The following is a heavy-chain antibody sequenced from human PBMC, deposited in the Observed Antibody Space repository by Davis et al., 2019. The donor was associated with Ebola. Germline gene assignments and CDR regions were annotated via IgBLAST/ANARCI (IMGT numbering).Heavy chain of an antibody. Sequence: SETLSLTCAVYGGSFSGYYWSWIRQPPGKGLEWIGEINHSGSTNYNPSLKSRVTISLDTSKNQFALNLSSVTAADTAVYYCARSGRQWLRNYFDPWGQGTLVTVSS. V-gene: IGHV4-34*01. CDR2: INHSGST. CDR1: GGSFSGYY. J-gene: IGHJ5*02. D-gene: IGHD6-19*01. CDR3: ARSGRQWLRNYFDP.